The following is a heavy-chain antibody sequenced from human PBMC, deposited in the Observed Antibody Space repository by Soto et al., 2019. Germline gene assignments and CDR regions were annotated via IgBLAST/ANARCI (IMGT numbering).Heavy chain of an antibody. Sequence: RGESLKISCKHSGFNFPTFWIAWVRQMPGKGLKWMGRIDPNDSDTNYSPSFQGHVTISADKSISTAYLQWSSLKASDTAMYYCARLQAAAGDNDLTFDYWGQGTLVTVSS. CDR1: GFNFPTFW. V-gene: IGHV5-10-1*01. CDR2: IDPNDSDT. J-gene: IGHJ4*02. CDR3: ARLQAAAGDNDLTFDY. D-gene: IGHD6-13*01.